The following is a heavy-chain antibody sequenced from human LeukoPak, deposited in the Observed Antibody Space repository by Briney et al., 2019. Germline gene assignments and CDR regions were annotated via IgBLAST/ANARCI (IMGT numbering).Heavy chain of an antibody. V-gene: IGHV3-48*03. CDR3: ASGGSGYFYED. J-gene: IGHJ4*02. Sequence: PGGSLRLSCAASGFTFSSYEMNWVRQAPGKGLEWVSYIGSSGSSMYADSVKGRFTISRDNAKNSLYLQMNSLRVGDTAVYYCASGGSGYFYEDWGQGTPVTVSS. CDR2: IGSSGSSM. CDR1: GFTFSSYE. D-gene: IGHD3-22*01.